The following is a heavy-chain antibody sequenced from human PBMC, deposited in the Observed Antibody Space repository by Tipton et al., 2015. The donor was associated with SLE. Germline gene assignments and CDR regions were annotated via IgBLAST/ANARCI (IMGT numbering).Heavy chain of an antibody. CDR2: NHAYNGNT. V-gene: IGHV1-18*01. CDR1: GYTYTSYG. D-gene: IGHD3-3*01. CDR3: VTFYDFSESFDP. J-gene: IGHJ5*02. Sequence: QVQLVQSGAEVKRPGASVKVSCKASGYTYTSYGISWERQAPGQGLEWLGWNHAYNGNTKYAQNVQGRVTMTTDTSTSTAYMELSSLGSEDTAVYYCVTFYDFSESFDPWGQGTLCTVS.